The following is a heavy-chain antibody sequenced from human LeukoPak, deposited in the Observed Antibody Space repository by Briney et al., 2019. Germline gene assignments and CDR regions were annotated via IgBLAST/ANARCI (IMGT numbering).Heavy chain of an antibody. V-gene: IGHV5-51*01. J-gene: IGHJ4*02. Sequence: GESLKISCKGSGYSFTSYWIGWVRQMPGKGLEWMGIIYPGDSDTRHSPSFQGQVTISADKSISTAYLQWSSLKASDTAMYYCARRPGRGYCGGDCNPYYFDYWGQGTLVTVSS. D-gene: IGHD2-21*02. CDR3: ARRPGRGYCGGDCNPYYFDY. CDR1: GYSFTSYW. CDR2: IYPGDSDT.